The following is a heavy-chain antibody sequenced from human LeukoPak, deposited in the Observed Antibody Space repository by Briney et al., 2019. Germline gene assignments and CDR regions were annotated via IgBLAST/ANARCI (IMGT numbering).Heavy chain of an antibody. Sequence: ASVKVSCKASGYTFTSYGISWVRQAPGQGLEWMGWISAYNGNTNYAQKFQGRVTITRNTSISTAYMELSSLRSEDTAVYYCARGLTYCTNGVCYGNWFDPWGQGTLVTVSS. D-gene: IGHD2-8*01. CDR3: ARGLTYCTNGVCYGNWFDP. CDR1: GYTFTSYG. V-gene: IGHV1-18*01. J-gene: IGHJ5*02. CDR2: ISAYNGNT.